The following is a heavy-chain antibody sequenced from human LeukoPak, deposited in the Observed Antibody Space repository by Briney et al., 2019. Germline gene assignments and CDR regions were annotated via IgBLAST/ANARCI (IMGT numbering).Heavy chain of an antibody. CDR3: ARILWKTYYMDV. CDR2: ISSSGSTI. CDR1: GFTFSSYE. J-gene: IGHJ6*03. V-gene: IGHV3-48*03. D-gene: IGHD3-10*01. Sequence: GGSLRLSCAASGFTFSSYEMNWVRQAPGKGLEWVSYISSSGSTIYYADSVKGRFTISRDNAKNSLYLQMNSLRAEDTAVYYCARILWKTYYMDVWGKGTTVTISS.